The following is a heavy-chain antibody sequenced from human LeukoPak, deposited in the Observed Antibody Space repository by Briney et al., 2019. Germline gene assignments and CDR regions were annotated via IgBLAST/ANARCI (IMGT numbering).Heavy chain of an antibody. CDR3: ARSRGYSGRDFFDY. CDR1: GFTFSSYD. Sequence: GGSLRLSCAACGFTFSSYDMHRVRQATGKGLEWVSAIGTAGDTYYPGSVKGQFTISRENAKNSLYLQMNSLRAGDTAVYYCARSRGYSGRDFFDYWGQGALVTVSS. D-gene: IGHD5-12*01. V-gene: IGHV3-13*03. CDR2: IGTAGDT. J-gene: IGHJ4*02.